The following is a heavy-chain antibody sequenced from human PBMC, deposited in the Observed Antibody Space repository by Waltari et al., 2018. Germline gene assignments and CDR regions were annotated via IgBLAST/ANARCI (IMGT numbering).Heavy chain of an antibody. CDR1: GYALSELS. CDR3: ATSNSGGRRGFDY. Sequence: QVQLEQSGAEVKQPGASMKVSCKVSGYALSELSMHWVRQAPGEGLEWMGGFNPEDGEIIYAQKFRGRVTMTEDTSTETGYMDLSSLRSEDTAVYYCATSNSGGRRGFDYWGQGTLVTVSS. J-gene: IGHJ4*02. V-gene: IGHV1-24*01. D-gene: IGHD2-15*01. CDR2: FNPEDGEI.